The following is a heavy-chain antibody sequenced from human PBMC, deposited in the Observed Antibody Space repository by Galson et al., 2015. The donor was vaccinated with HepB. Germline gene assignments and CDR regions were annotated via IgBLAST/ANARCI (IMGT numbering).Heavy chain of an antibody. J-gene: IGHJ4*02. V-gene: IGHV3-11*05. Sequence: LRLSCAASGFTFSDYYMSWIRQAPGKGLEWVSYISSSSSYTNYADSVKDRFTISRDNAKNSLYLQMNSLRAEDTAVYYCARGRERCSGGSCSYYFDYWGQGTLVTVSS. D-gene: IGHD2-15*01. CDR1: GFTFSDYY. CDR2: ISSSSSYT. CDR3: ARGRERCSGGSCSYYFDY.